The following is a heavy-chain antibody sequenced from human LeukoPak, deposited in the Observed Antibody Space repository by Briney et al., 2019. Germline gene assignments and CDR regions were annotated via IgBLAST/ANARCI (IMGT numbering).Heavy chain of an antibody. CDR3: ARGSSGWYFFGAFDI. V-gene: IGHV3-21*01. Sequence: GGSLRLSCAASGFTFNSYTMNWVRQAPGKGLEWVSSISSSSSYIYYADSVKGRFTISRDNAKNSLYLQMNSLRAEDTAVYYCARGSSGWYFFGAFDIWGQGTMVTVSS. CDR1: GFTFNSYT. CDR2: ISSSSSYI. D-gene: IGHD6-19*01. J-gene: IGHJ3*02.